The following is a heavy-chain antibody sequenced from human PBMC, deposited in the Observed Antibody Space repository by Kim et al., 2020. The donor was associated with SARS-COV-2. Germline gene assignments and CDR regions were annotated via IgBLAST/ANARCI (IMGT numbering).Heavy chain of an antibody. J-gene: IGHJ4*02. V-gene: IGHV1-2*02. CDR3: AREGRSNWNPFDY. D-gene: IGHD1-1*01. Sequence: YATKFQGRVTRTRDTSISTAYMELSRLRSDDTALYYCAREGRSNWNPFDYWGQGTLVTVSS.